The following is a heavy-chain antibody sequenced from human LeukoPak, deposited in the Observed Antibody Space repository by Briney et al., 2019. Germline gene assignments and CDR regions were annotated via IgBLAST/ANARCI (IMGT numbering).Heavy chain of an antibody. CDR1: GGSISCSNW. Sequence: SETLSLTCAVSGGSISCSNWWSWVRQPPGKGLEWIGEIYHSGSTNYNPSLKSRVTISVDKSKNQFSLKLSSVTAADTAVYYCAREGYDILTGYSQHYFDYWGQGTLVTVSS. CDR3: AREGYDILTGYSQHYFDY. V-gene: IGHV4-4*02. CDR2: IYHSGST. J-gene: IGHJ4*02. D-gene: IGHD3-9*01.